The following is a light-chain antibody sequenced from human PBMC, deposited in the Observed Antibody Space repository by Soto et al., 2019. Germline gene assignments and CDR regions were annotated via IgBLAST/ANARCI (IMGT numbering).Light chain of an antibody. CDR2: EVG. CDR1: SSDVGGSNY. J-gene: IGLJ2*01. V-gene: IGLV2-14*01. Sequence: QSALTQPASVSGSPGQSITISCTGTSSDVGGSNYVSWYQQHPGKAPKLMIYEVGNRPSGVSHRFSGSKSGNTASLTISGLQAEDEADYYCSSYASTSTRIVVFGGGTKLTVL. CDR3: SSYASTSTRIVV.